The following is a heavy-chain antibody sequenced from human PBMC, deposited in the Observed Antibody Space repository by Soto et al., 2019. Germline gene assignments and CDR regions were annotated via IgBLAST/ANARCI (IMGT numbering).Heavy chain of an antibody. CDR1: GFTFSSYG. J-gene: IGHJ4*02. CDR3: ARDNYDSSGSDY. V-gene: IGHV3-33*01. CDR2: IWYDGSNK. Sequence: GGSLRLSCAASGFTFSSYGMHWVRQAPGKGLEWVAVIWYDGSNKYYADSVKGRFTISRDNSKNTLYLHMNSLRAEDTAVYYCARDNYDSSGSDYWGQGTLVTVSS. D-gene: IGHD3-22*01.